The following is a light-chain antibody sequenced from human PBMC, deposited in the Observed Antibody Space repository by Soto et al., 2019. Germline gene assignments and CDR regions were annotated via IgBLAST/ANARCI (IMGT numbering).Light chain of an antibody. CDR2: SNN. CDR1: SSNIGSNT. Sequence: QSVLTQPPSASGTPGQRVTISWSGSSSNIGSNTVNWYQQLPGTAPKLLIYSNNQRPSGVPDRFSGSKSGTSASLAISGLQSEDEADYYCAAWDDSLSVVFGGGTKVTVL. J-gene: IGLJ3*02. CDR3: AAWDDSLSVV. V-gene: IGLV1-44*01.